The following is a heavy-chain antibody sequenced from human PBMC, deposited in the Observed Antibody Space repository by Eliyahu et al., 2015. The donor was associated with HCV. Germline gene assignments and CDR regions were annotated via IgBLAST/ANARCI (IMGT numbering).Heavy chain of an antibody. D-gene: IGHD2-2*01. CDR1: DGSFSYYY. CDR2: INHSGNT. CDR3: ARGMREVVVPAYTRFDS. V-gene: IGHV4-34*01. J-gene: IGHJ4*02. Sequence: QVQLQQWGVGLLKPSETLSLTCAVYDGSFSYYYWSWIRQPPGKGLEWIGEINHSGNTNYNPSLKSRVTISVDTSKNQLSLKLSSVTAADTAVFYCARGMREVVVPAYTRFDSWGQGTLVTVSS.